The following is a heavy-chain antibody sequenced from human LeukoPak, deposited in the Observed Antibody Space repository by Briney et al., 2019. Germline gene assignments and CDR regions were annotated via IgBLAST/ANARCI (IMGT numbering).Heavy chain of an antibody. Sequence: ASVKVSCKASGYTFTSYGISWVRQAPGQGLEWMGWISAYNGNTNYAQKLQGRVTMTTDKSTSTAYMELRSLRSDDTAVYYCARDSGQWELLSYFDYWGQGTLVTVSS. J-gene: IGHJ4*02. V-gene: IGHV1-18*01. CDR1: GYTFTSYG. D-gene: IGHD1-26*01. CDR2: ISAYNGNT. CDR3: ARDSGQWELLSYFDY.